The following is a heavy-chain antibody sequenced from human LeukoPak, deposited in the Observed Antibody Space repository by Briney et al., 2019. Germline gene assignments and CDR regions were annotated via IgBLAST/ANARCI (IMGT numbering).Heavy chain of an antibody. Sequence: PGGSLRLSCAASGFTFSSYGMSWVRQAPGKGLEWVSAISGSGGRTFYADSVQGRFTISRDNYKNTLNLQMNSLRAEDTAVYYCAKLGGVLLWFGELDGGYNWFDPWGQGTLVTVSS. D-gene: IGHD3-10*01. J-gene: IGHJ5*02. CDR1: GFTFSSYG. V-gene: IGHV3-23*01. CDR2: ISGSGGRT. CDR3: AKLGGVLLWFGELDGGYNWFDP.